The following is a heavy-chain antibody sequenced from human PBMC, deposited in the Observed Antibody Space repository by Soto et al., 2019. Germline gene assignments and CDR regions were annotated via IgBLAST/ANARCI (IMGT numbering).Heavy chain of an antibody. D-gene: IGHD5-18*01. CDR2: LYHGGAT. CDR3: ARALTAMGRFDY. V-gene: IGHV4-30-2*01. CDR1: GGSISSGAYS. J-gene: IGHJ4*02. Sequence: SETLSLTCAVSGGSISSGAYSWSWIRQPPGKGLEWIGYLYHGGATYSNPSLKNRVTISGDWSKNQFSLKLNSVTAADTAVYYCARALTAMGRFDYWGQGIMVTVSS.